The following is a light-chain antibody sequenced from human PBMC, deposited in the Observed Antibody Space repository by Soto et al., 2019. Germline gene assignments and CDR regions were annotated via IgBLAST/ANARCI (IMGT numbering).Light chain of an antibody. CDR2: EVS. Sequence: QSALTQPPSASGSPGQSVAVSCTGTSSDIGNYNFVSWYQQHPGKAPKLMIYEVSKRPSGVPDRFSGSKSGNTASLTVSGLQAEDEADYYCSSYAGSNTYVFGTGTKVPS. V-gene: IGLV2-8*01. CDR3: SSYAGSNTYV. J-gene: IGLJ1*01. CDR1: SSDIGNYNF.